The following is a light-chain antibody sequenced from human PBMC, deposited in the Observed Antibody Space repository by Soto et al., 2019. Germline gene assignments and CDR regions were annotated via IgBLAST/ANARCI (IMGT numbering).Light chain of an antibody. Sequence: DVGSYNSVSWYQQYPGKAPKLMIHDVNNRPSGISDRFSGSKSGNTASLTISGLQAEDEADYYCSSFTSSTSYVFGTGTKVTVL. CDR3: SSFTSSTSYV. CDR1: DVGSYNS. J-gene: IGLJ1*01. V-gene: IGLV2-14*03. CDR2: DVN.